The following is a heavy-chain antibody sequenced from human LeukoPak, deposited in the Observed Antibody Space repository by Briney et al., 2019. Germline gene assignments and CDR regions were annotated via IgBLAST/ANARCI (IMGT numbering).Heavy chain of an antibody. Sequence: ASVKVSCKASGYTFTSYDINWVRQATGQGLEWMGWMNPNSGNTGYAQKFQGRVTMTRNTSISTAYMELRSLRSEDTAVYYCARDSSDIRSLIAHWGQGTLVTVSS. CDR1: GYTFTSYD. CDR3: ARDSSDIRSLIAH. J-gene: IGHJ1*01. D-gene: IGHD2-15*01. CDR2: MNPNSGNT. V-gene: IGHV1-8*01.